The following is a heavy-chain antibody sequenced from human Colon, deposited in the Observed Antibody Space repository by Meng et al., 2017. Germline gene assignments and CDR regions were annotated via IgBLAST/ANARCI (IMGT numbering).Heavy chain of an antibody. V-gene: IGHV3-30*04. CDR1: GFTFSSYT. D-gene: IGHD2/OR15-2a*01. J-gene: IGHJ4*02. CDR3: ARGPLTSWDFLD. CDR2: TSYDGRNQ. Sequence: GESLKISCAASGFTFSSYTMHWVRQAPGKDLEWVALTSYDGRNQYYTDSVKGRFTISRDNSKNTLFLQMDSLRPDDTAVYYCARGPLTSWDFLDWGQGTLVTVSS.